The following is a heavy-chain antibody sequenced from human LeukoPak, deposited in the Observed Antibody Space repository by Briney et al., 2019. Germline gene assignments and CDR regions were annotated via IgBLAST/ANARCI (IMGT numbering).Heavy chain of an antibody. J-gene: IGHJ4*02. D-gene: IGHD6-6*01. V-gene: IGHV3-23*01. CDR1: GFTFSSYS. CDR2: ISRDSVTS. Sequence: GGSLRLSCAASGFTFSSYSMNWVRQAPGKGLEWVSAISRDSVTSYHADSVKGRFTISRDNSENTLYLQMNSLRAEDTALYYCARGSHSSSSGISIFDYWGRGTLVTVSS. CDR3: ARGSHSSSSGISIFDY.